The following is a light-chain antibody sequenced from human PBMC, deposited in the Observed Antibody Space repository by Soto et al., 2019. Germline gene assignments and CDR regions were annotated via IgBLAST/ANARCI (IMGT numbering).Light chain of an antibody. CDR3: ETWDFNTRV. CDR1: SGHRSYI. Sequence: QSVLTQSSSASASLGSSVKLTCTLSSGHRSYIIAWHQQQPGKAPRYLMKLEGSGSSNKGSGLPDRFSGSTSGADRYLTISNLQFEDEADYYCETWDFNTRVFGGGTKLTVL. V-gene: IGLV4-60*02. J-gene: IGLJ3*02. CDR2: LEGSGSS.